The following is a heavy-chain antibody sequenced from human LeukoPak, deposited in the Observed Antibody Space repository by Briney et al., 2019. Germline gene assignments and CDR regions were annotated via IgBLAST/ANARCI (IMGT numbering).Heavy chain of an antibody. Sequence: PGGSLRLSCVASGFTFNTYGIHWVRQAPGKGLEWVAGISSDGNNKDYSDSVKGRFTISRDSSKNTLYLQMNSLRAEDTAVYYCAKAAYCTSTSCHFSGYAQRPLDSWGQGTLVTVSS. V-gene: IGHV3-30*18. J-gene: IGHJ4*02. CDR2: ISSDGNNK. CDR1: GFTFNTYG. CDR3: AKAAYCTSTSCHFSGYAQRPLDS. D-gene: IGHD2-2*01.